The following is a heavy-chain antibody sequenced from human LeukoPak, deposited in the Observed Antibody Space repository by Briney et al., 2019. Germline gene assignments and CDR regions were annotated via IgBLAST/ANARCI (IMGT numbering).Heavy chain of an antibody. V-gene: IGHV3-7*01. CDR1: GFTFSSYW. CDR3: ARGDCSSTSCYTGYFDY. J-gene: IGHJ4*02. Sequence: GGSLRLSCAASGFTFSSYWMTWVRQAPGKGLEWVANINEDGSETYYADSVKGRFTISRDNAKSSLYLQMNSLRAEDTAVYFCARGDCSSTSCYTGYFDYWGQGTLVTVSS. D-gene: IGHD2-2*02. CDR2: INEDGSET.